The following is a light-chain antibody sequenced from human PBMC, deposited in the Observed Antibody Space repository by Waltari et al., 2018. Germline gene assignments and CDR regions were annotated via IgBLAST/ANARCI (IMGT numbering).Light chain of an antibody. V-gene: IGKV3-20*01. J-gene: IGKJ1*01. CDR2: DAS. CDR3: QNYVRLPAT. Sequence: EIVLTQSPGTLSLSPAGRASLSCRASQSVGRSLAWYQQKPGQAPRLLIYDASRRATGIPDRFSGGGSGTDFSLTLNRLEPEDVAVYYCQNYVRLPATFGQGTKVEVK. CDR1: QSVGRS.